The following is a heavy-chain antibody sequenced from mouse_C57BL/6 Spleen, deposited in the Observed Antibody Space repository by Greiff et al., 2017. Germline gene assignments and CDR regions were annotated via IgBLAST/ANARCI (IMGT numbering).Heavy chain of an antibody. Sequence: EVKLMESGGGLVKPGGSLKLSCAASGFTFSDYGMHWVRQAPEKGLEWVAYISSGSSTIYYADTVQGRFTISRDNAKNTLFLQMTSLRSEDTAMYYCARPPTTVGGQGTSVTVSS. J-gene: IGHJ4*01. CDR2: ISSGSSTI. V-gene: IGHV5-17*01. CDR3: ARPPTTV. CDR1: GFTFSDYG. D-gene: IGHD1-1*01.